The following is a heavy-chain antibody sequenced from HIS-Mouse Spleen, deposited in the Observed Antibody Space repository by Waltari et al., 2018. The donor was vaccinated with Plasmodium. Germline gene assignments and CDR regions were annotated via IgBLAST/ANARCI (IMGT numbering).Heavy chain of an antibody. Sequence: QVQLPQWGAGLLTTSETLSLTCAVYGGSFSGYYWSWIRQPPGKGLEWIGEINHSGSTNYNPSLKSRVTISVDTSKNQFSLKLSSVTAADTAVYYCARLVVVASKDSYWGQGTLVTVSS. D-gene: IGHD2-15*01. CDR2: INHSGST. J-gene: IGHJ4*02. CDR3: ARLVVVASKDSY. CDR1: GGSFSGYY. V-gene: IGHV4-34*01.